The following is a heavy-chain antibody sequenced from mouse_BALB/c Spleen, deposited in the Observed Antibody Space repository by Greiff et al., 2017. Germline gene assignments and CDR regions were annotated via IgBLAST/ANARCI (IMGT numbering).Heavy chain of an antibody. V-gene: IGHV1-69*02. CDR3: ARSRGYDGPDY. CDR1: GYTFTSYW. Sequence: QVQLQQPGAELVKPGASVKLSCKASGYTFTSYWMHWVKQRPGQGLEWIGEIDPSDSYTNYNQKFKGKATLTVDKSSSTAYMQLSSLTSEDSAVYYCARSRGYDGPDYWGQGTTLTVSS. J-gene: IGHJ2*01. CDR2: IDPSDSYT. D-gene: IGHD2-2*01.